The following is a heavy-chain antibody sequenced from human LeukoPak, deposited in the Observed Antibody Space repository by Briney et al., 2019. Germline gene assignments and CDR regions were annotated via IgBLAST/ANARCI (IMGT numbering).Heavy chain of an antibody. J-gene: IGHJ4*02. CDR1: GFTFSNYG. CDR2: ISYDGSNK. D-gene: IGHD6-13*01. V-gene: IGHV3-30*18. CDR3: AKDPRRYSRTGGYFDY. Sequence: GRSLRLSCAASGFTFSNYGMHWVRQAPGKGLEWVAVISYDGSNKYYADSVKGRFTISRDNSKNTLYLQMNSLRAEDTAVYYCAKDPRRYSRTGGYFDYWGQGTLVTVSS.